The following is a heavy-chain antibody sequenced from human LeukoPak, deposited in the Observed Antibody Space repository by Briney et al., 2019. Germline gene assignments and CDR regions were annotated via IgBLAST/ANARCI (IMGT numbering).Heavy chain of an antibody. D-gene: IGHD2-2*01. CDR3: ARDRSVGSGYCSSTSCYGPLGN. CDR1: GGTFSSYA. J-gene: IGHJ4*02. CDR2: IIPIFGTA. Sequence: SVKVSCKASGGTFSSYAISWVRQAPGQGLEWMGGIIPIFGTANYAQKFQGRVTITADESTSTAYMELSSLRSEDTAVYYCARDRSVGSGYCSSTSCYGPLGNWGQGTLVTVSS. V-gene: IGHV1-69*01.